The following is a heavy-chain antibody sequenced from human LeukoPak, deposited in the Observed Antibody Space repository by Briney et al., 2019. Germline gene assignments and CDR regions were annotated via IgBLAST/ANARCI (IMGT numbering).Heavy chain of an antibody. CDR3: AKQGCSGGSCYFDY. D-gene: IGHD2-15*01. CDR1: GFTFSSYA. V-gene: IGHV3-23*01. J-gene: IGHJ4*02. Sequence: GGSLRLSCAASGFTFSSYAMSWVRQAPGKGLEWVSAISGSGGSTYYADSVKGRFTISRDNSKNTLYLQMKSLRAEDTAVYYCAKQGCSGGSCYFDYWGQGTLVTVSS. CDR2: ISGSGGST.